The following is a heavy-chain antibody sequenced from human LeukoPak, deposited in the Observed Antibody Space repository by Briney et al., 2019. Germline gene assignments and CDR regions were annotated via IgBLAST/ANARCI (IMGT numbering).Heavy chain of an antibody. Sequence: ASVKVSCKVSGYTLTELSMHWVRQAPGKGLEWKGGFDPEDGETIYAQKFQGRVTMTEDTSTDTAYMELSSLRSEDTAVYYCATAPRILMVRGVEFDYWGQGTLVTVSS. V-gene: IGHV1-24*01. CDR2: FDPEDGET. CDR3: ATAPRILMVRGVEFDY. CDR1: GYTLTELS. D-gene: IGHD3-10*01. J-gene: IGHJ4*02.